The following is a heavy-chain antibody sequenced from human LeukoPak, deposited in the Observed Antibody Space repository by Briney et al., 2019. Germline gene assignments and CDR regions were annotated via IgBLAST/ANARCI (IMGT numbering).Heavy chain of an antibody. V-gene: IGHV4-59*11. Sequence: SETLSLTCTVSGGSMSSHYWSWIRQPPGKGLEWIGYIYYSRTTNYNPSLKSRVTISVDTSKNQFSLKLNSVTAADTAVYYCARLGIAAAAYFWGQGNLVTVSS. CDR2: IYYSRTT. CDR1: GGSMSSHY. J-gene: IGHJ4*02. CDR3: ARLGIAAAAYF. D-gene: IGHD6-13*01.